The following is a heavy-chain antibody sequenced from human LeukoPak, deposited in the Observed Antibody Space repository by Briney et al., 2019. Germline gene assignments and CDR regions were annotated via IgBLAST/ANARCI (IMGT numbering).Heavy chain of an antibody. V-gene: IGHV4-34*01. CDR2: INHSGST. Sequence: SETLSLTCAVYGGSFSGYYWSWIRQPPGKGLEWIGEINHSGSTNYNPSLKSRVTISVDTSKNQFSLKLSSVTAADTAVYYCAKGLRSSWSVNYYYYYMEVGGKGPTGPVS. J-gene: IGHJ6*03. CDR3: AKGLRSSWSVNYYYYYMEV. CDR1: GGSFSGYY. D-gene: IGHD6-13*01.